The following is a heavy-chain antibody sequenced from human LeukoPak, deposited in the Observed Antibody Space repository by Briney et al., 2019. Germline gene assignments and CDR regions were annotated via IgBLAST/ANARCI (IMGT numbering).Heavy chain of an antibody. J-gene: IGHJ4*02. CDR1: GFTFSDYY. CDR3: ARDPDYAVYFDY. CDR2: ISSSGSTI. D-gene: IGHD4-17*01. V-gene: IGHV3-11*01. Sequence: GGSLRLSCAASGFTFSDYYMSWIRQAPGKGLEWVSYISSSGSTIYYADSVKGRFTISRDNAKNSLYLQMSSLRAEDTAVYYCARDPDYAVYFDYWGQGTLVTVSS.